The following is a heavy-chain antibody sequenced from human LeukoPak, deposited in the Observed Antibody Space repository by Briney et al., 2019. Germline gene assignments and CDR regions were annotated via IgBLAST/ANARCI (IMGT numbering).Heavy chain of an antibody. D-gene: IGHD6-19*01. CDR1: GFTFSSYA. J-gene: IGHJ4*02. CDR3: AKQGSGWDVDY. CDR2: ISGTGGST. V-gene: IGHV3-23*01. Sequence: GGSLRLSCAASGFTFSSYAMSWVRQAPGKGLDWVSAISGTGGSTYYADSVQGRFTLSRDKSKNTLYLQMKSLRAEDTAVYYCAKQGSGWDVDYWGQGAVVTVSS.